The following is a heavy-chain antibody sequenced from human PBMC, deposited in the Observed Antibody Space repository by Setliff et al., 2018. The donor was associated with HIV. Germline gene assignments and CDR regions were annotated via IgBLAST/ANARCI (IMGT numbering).Heavy chain of an antibody. J-gene: IGHJ6*02. V-gene: IGHV3-20*04. CDR1: GFRFDDYG. CDR2: INWNGGST. CDR3: AGARDDSYGSGSYYKGMDV. Sequence: GGSLRLSCAASGFRFDDYGMSWVRQAPGKGLDWVSGINWNGGSTGYADSVKGRFSISRDNAKNSLYLQMNSLRAEDTALYYCAGARDDSYGSGSYYKGMDVWGQGTTVTVSS. D-gene: IGHD3-10*01.